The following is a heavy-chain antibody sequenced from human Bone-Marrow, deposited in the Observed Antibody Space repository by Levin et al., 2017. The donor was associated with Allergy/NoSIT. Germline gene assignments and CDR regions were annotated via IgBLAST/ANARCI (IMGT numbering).Heavy chain of an antibody. CDR3: ARDSNGATSVPYFDN. J-gene: IGHJ4*02. CDR1: GYPFTDYY. Sequence: ASVKVSCKAAGYPFTDYYMHWVRQAPGQGLEWLGRVTPHSGVTSYAQKFQGRVTLTRDTSISTVYMELSRLQSDDTAIYYCARDSNGATSVPYFDNWGQGTLVTVSS. V-gene: IGHV1-2*06. CDR2: VTPHSGVT. D-gene: IGHD2-8*01.